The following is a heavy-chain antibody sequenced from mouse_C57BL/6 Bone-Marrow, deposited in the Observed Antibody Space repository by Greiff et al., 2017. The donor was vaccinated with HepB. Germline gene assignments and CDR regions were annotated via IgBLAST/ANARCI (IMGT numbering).Heavy chain of an antibody. J-gene: IGHJ1*03. Sequence: EVQLQQSGPVLVKPGASVKMSCKASGYTFTDYYMNWVKQSHGKSLEWIGVINPYNGGTSYNQKFKGKATLTVDKSSSTAYMELNSLTSEDSAVYYCARSRLLRGYFDVWGTGTTVTVSS. D-gene: IGHD2-3*01. CDR3: ARSRLLRGYFDV. CDR2: INPYNGGT. V-gene: IGHV1-19*01. CDR1: GYTFTDYY.